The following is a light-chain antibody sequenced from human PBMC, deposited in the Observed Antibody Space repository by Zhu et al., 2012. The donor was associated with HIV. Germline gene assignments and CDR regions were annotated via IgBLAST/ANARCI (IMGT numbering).Light chain of an antibody. CDR2: GAS. CDR3: HQYDNSWT. J-gene: IGKJ1*01. CDR1: QSVSSNY. Sequence: VLTQSPVTLSLSPGDRATLACRASQSVSSNYLIWYQQKPGQAPRPLIYGASDRASGVPDRFSGSGSGTDFTLSISRLEPEDFAVYYCHQYDNSWTFGQGTKVEIK. V-gene: IGKV3-20*01.